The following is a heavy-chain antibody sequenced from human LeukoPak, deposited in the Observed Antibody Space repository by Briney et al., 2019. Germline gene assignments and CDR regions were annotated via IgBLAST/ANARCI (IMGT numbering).Heavy chain of an antibody. Sequence: SETLSLTCAVYGGSFSGYYWSWIRQPPGKGLEWIGEINHSGSTNYNPSLKSRVSISVDTSKNQFSLKLSSVTAADTAVYYCARVGIAALFDYWGQGTLVTVSS. J-gene: IGHJ4*02. CDR1: GGSFSGYY. CDR3: ARVGIAALFDY. D-gene: IGHD6-6*01. V-gene: IGHV4-34*01. CDR2: INHSGST.